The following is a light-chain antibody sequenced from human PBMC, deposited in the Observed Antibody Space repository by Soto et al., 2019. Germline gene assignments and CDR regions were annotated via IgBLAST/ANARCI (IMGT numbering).Light chain of an antibody. CDR2: GAS. CDR1: QSVNSSY. V-gene: IGKV3-20*01. Sequence: EIVLTQSPGTLSFSPGERGTLSCRASQSVNSSYLAWYRVKPGQAPRLLIYGASSRATGIPDRFSGDGSGTDFNLAATRLEPEDAAVDYCQQYDDSPPFTFGQGTRLEI. J-gene: IGKJ5*01. CDR3: QQYDDSPPFT.